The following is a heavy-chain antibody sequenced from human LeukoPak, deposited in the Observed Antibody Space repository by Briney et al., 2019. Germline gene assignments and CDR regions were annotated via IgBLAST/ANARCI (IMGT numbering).Heavy chain of an antibody. CDR2: INSDGINT. Sequence: PGGSLRLSCAASGFTFSNYWMHWVRQAPGKGLVWVSRINSDGINTSYADSVKGRFTISRDNAKNTLNLQMNSLRAEDTAVYYCARGRSGSYGFFDYWSLGNLVTVSS. J-gene: IGHJ4*02. CDR3: ARGRSGSYGFFDY. D-gene: IGHD3-10*01. CDR1: GFTFSNYW. V-gene: IGHV3-74*01.